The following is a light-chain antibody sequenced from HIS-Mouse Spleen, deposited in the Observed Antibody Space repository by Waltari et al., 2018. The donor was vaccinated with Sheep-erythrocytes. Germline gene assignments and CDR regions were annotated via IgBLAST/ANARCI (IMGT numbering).Light chain of an antibody. V-gene: IGLV2-8*01. Sequence: QSALTQPPSASGSPGQSVTISCTGTSSDVGGYNYVAWYQQHPGKAPKLMIYEVSQRPSGVPGLLSGSKSSNTASLTVAGLQAEDEADYYCSSYAGSNNVLGGGTKLTVL. CDR3: SSYAGSNNV. J-gene: IGLJ3*02. CDR1: SSDVGGYNY. CDR2: EVS.